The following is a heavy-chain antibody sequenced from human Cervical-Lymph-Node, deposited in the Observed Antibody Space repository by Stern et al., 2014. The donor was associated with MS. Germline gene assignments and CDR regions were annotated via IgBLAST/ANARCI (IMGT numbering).Heavy chain of an antibody. D-gene: IGHD3-3*01. V-gene: IGHV1-46*01. J-gene: IGHJ4*02. Sequence: VQLVESGAEVKKPGASVKLSCKASGYTFTNCYMHCVRQAPGQGLEVMGIMTPSGHSTTSAQNFQGIVTVTRDPSTSTVYMELSSLRSEDTALYYCVCWSDYTDYWGQGTLVTVSS. CDR2: MTPSGHST. CDR1: GYTFTNCY. CDR3: VCWSDYTDY.